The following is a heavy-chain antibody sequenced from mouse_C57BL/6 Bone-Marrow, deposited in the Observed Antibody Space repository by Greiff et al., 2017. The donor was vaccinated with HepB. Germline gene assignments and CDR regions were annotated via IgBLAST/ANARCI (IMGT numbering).Heavy chain of an antibody. CDR3: ARDAAQAKAYYAMDY. CDR2: SRNKANDYTT. V-gene: IGHV7-1*01. J-gene: IGHJ4*01. D-gene: IGHD3-2*02. CDR1: GFTFSDFY. Sequence: EVNVVESGGGLVQSGRSLRLSCATSGFTFSDFYMEWVRQAPGKGLEWIAASRNKANDYTTEYSASVKGRFIVSRDTSQSILYLQMNALRAEDTAIYYCARDAAQAKAYYAMDYWGQGTSVTVSS.